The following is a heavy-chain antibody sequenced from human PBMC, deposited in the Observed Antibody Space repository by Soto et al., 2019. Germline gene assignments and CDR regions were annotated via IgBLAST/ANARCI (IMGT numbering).Heavy chain of an antibody. D-gene: IGHD1-1*01. Sequence: ASVKVSCKASGYTFTSYDINWVRQATGQGLEWMGWMNPNSGNTGYAQKFRGRVTMTTDTSTNTAYMDLRSLRSDDTAVYYCERHNPQGPNCFDPWGQETPVPVSS. CDR1: GYTFTSYD. V-gene: IGHV1-8*01. CDR3: ERHNPQGPNCFDP. J-gene: IGHJ5*02. CDR2: MNPNSGNT.